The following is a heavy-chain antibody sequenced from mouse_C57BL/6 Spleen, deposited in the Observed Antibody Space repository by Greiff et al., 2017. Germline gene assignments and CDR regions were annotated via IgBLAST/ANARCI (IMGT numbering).Heavy chain of an antibody. J-gene: IGHJ2*01. CDR2: INPNNGGT. CDR1: GYTFTDYN. D-gene: IGHD1-1*01. CDR3: ARSPSYCSSYLDY. Sequence: VQLQQSGPELVKPGASVKIPCKASGYTFTDYNMDWVKQSHGKSLEWIGDINPNNGGTSYNQKFKGQDTLTVDKSSSTDYMELRSLTSEDTAVYYCARSPSYCSSYLDYWGQGTTLTVSS. V-gene: IGHV1-18*01.